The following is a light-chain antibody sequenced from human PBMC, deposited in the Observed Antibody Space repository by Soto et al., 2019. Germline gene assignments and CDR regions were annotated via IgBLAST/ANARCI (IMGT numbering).Light chain of an antibody. CDR3: QQRYDWYS. Sequence: DIVLTQSPATLSLSPGERATLSCRASQSVRSFLAWYQQKPGQAPRLLIYDASNRATGIPARFSGSGSGTDFTLTISSLEPDDLAVYYCQQRYDWYSFGPGNNLEIK. CDR1: QSVRSF. CDR2: DAS. J-gene: IGKJ2*01. V-gene: IGKV3-11*01.